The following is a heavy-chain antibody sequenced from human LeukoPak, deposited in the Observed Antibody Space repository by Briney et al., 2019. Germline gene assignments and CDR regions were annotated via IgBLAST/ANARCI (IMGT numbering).Heavy chain of an antibody. CDR3: AEVYDFWSGYGY. V-gene: IGHV4-34*01. CDR2: INHSGST. J-gene: IGHJ4*02. Sequence: SETLSLTCAVYGGSFSGYYWSWIRQPPGKGLEWIGEINHSGSTNYNPSLKGRVTISVDTSKNQFSLKLSSVTAADTAVYYCAEVYDFWSGYGYWGQGTLVTVSS. D-gene: IGHD3-3*01. CDR1: GGSFSGYY.